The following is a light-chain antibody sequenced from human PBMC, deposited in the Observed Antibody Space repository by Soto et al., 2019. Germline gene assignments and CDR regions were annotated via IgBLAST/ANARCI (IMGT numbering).Light chain of an antibody. CDR1: QQFTSY. CDR2: KAS. Sequence: DIQMTQSPPSLFASIGDRVTIECRSSQQFTSYVNWYQQKDGKAPKLLIYKASTLKSGVPSRFSGSGSGTEFTLTISSLQPDDFATYYCQHYNSYSEAFGQGTKVDIK. CDR3: QHYNSYSEA. V-gene: IGKV1-5*03. J-gene: IGKJ1*01.